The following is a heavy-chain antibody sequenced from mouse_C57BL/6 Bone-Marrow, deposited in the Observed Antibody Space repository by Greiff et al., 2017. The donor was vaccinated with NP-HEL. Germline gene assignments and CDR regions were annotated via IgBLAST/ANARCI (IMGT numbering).Heavy chain of an antibody. CDR2: FYPGSGSI. CDR1: GYTFTEYT. J-gene: IGHJ1*03. V-gene: IGHV1-62-2*01. CDR3: ARHEDRETGADWYFDV. Sequence: QVHVKQSGAELVKPGASVKLSCKASGYTFTEYTIHWVKQRSGQGLEWIGWFYPGSGSIKYNEKFKDKATLTADKSSSTVYMELSRLTSEDSAVYFCARHEDRETGADWYFDVWGTGTTVTVSS. D-gene: IGHD4-1*01.